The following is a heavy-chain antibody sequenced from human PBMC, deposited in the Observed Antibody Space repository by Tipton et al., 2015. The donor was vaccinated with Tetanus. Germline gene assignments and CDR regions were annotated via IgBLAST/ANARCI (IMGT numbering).Heavy chain of an antibody. J-gene: IGHJ4*02. CDR3: VRLWDPQYYFDF. CDR2: IYWNDDK. V-gene: IGHV2-5*01. D-gene: IGHD1-26*01. Sequence: LVKPTQTLTLTCSFSGFSLITSGPGVTWIRQPPGKALEWLAVIYWNDDKRYSPSLKTRLTITKDTSNNQVVLTMTNMDPVDTATYYCVRLWDPQYYFDFWGQGTLVTVSS. CDR1: GFSLITSGPG.